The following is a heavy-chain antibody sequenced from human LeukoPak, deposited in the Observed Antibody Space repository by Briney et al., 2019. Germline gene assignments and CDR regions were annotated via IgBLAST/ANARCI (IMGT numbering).Heavy chain of an antibody. Sequence: SETLSLTCTVSGGSISSYYWSWIRQPPGKGLEWIGYIYYSGSTNYNPSLKSRVTISVDTSKNQFSLKLSSVTAADTAEYYCAREPYGSGTFDYWGQGTLVTVSS. D-gene: IGHD3-10*01. CDR3: AREPYGSGTFDY. J-gene: IGHJ4*02. CDR2: IYYSGST. V-gene: IGHV4-59*01. CDR1: GGSISSYY.